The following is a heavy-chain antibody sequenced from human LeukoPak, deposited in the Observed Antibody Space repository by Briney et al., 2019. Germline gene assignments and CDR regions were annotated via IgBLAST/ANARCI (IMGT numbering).Heavy chain of an antibody. CDR1: GYIFTNYA. J-gene: IGHJ4*02. V-gene: IGHV1-3*01. CDR3: ARTYPHDY. Sequence: GASVKVSCKASGYIFTNYAIHWVRQAPGQRLEWMGSINGDSGNTRFSQNFQGRVTFTRDTSATTAYMELSSLRSADTAVYYCARTYPHDYWGQGTLVTVSS. CDR2: INGDSGNT.